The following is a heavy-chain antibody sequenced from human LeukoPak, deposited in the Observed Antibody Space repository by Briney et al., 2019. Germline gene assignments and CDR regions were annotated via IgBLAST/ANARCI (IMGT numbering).Heavy chain of an antibody. Sequence: ASVKVSCKTSGYTFNGYYMHWVRQAPGQGLEWMGWINPNSGGTNYAQKFQGRVTMTRDTAISTAYMDLSSLRSDDTAVYYCARDPVYYGMDVWGQGTTVTVSS. CDR1: GYTFNGYY. V-gene: IGHV1-2*02. J-gene: IGHJ6*02. CDR3: ARDPVYYGMDV. CDR2: INPNSGGT.